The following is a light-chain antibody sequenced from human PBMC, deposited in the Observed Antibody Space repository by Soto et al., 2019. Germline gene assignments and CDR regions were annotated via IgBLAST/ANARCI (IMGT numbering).Light chain of an antibody. Sequence: QSALTQPRSVSGSPGQSVTISCTATSSDFGGYNYVSWYQQHPGKAPKLMIYDVSQRPSGVPDRFSASRSGNTAPLTISRLQAEDEADYYCCSYAGSYIYVFGTGTKVTVL. CDR3: CSYAGSYIYV. CDR1: SSDFGGYNY. J-gene: IGLJ1*01. V-gene: IGLV2-11*01. CDR2: DVS.